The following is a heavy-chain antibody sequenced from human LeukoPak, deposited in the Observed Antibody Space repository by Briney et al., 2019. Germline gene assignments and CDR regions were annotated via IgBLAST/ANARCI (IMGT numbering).Heavy chain of an antibody. V-gene: IGHV4-39*01. CDR3: ARHTRSGYSYGYED. J-gene: IGHJ4*02. D-gene: IGHD5-18*01. CDR2: IHYSGST. CDR1: GGPISSSGFY. Sequence: SETLSLTCTVSGGPISSSGFYWGWIRQTPGKGLEWIGSIHYSGSTYYNPSLKSRVTVSVDTSRNQFSLKVTSVTAADTAFYYCARHTRSGYSYGYEDWGQGTLVTVSS.